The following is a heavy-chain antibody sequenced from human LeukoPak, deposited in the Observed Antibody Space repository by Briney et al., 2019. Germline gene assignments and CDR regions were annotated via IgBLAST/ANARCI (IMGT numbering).Heavy chain of an antibody. Sequence: GASLQIPLRGLGSSFTSIRNGGGRPMPGKGLEWMGIIYPGESDTRYSPSFQGQVTISAHKSISPPYPLSRSLKASDTVMYYCSTSSAEIRYYVIDFWGQGTTVTVSS. CDR2: IYPGESDT. CDR1: GSSFTSIR. D-gene: IGHD1-14*01. V-gene: IGHV5-51*01. CDR3: STSSAEIRYYVIDF. J-gene: IGHJ6*02.